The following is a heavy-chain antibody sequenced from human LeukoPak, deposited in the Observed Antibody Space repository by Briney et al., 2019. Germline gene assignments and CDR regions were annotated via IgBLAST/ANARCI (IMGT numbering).Heavy chain of an antibody. V-gene: IGHV4-34*01. CDR1: GGSFSGYY. Sequence: SETLSLTCAVYGGSFSGYYWSWIRQPPGKGLEWIGEINHSGSTNYNPSLKSQVTISVDTSKNQFSLKLSSVTAADTAVYYCARGRYCSGGSCLGGKWFDPWGQGTLVTVSS. D-gene: IGHD2-15*01. CDR2: INHSGST. CDR3: ARGRYCSGGSCLGGKWFDP. J-gene: IGHJ5*02.